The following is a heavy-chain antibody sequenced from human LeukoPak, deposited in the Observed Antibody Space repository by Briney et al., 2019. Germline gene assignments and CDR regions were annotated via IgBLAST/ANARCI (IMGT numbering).Heavy chain of an antibody. CDR2: FKTKYNQV. CDR3: ARSVPDYTRFDY. J-gene: IGHJ4*02. D-gene: IGHD4-11*01. Sequence: PGGSLRLSCVASGFTFNDYAMNWVRQAPGKGLEWVSTFKTKYNQVYYAESVRGRFTISTDNSKNTVFLRMNSLGAEDTALYYCARSVPDYTRFDYWGQGALVTVSS. CDR1: GFTFNDYA. V-gene: IGHV3-23*05.